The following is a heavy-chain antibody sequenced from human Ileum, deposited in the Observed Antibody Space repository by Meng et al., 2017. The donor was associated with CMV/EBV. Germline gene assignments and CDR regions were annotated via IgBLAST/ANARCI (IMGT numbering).Heavy chain of an antibody. CDR3: AKEQGSHGSWRKHSFDY. CDR2: MQYDASNK. CDR1: GFTFSTYG. V-gene: IGHV3-30*02. J-gene: IGHJ4*02. D-gene: IGHD6-13*01. Sequence: GGSLRLSCAASGFTFSTYGMHWVRQAPDKGLEWVAFMQYDASNKFYADSVRGRLTISRDNSKNTLYLQMNSLRAEDTATYYCAKEQGSHGSWRKHSFDYWGQGTLVTVSS.